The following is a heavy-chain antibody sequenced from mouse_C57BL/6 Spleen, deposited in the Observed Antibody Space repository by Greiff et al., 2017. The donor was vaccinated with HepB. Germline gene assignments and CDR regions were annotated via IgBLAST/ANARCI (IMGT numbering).Heavy chain of an antibody. V-gene: IGHV5-4*01. J-gene: IGHJ2*01. CDR2: ISDGGSYT. CDR1: GFTFSSYA. D-gene: IGHD1-1*01. CDR3: ARDEGYYGSSYLDY. Sequence: EVKVEESGGGLVKPGGSLKLSCAASGFTFSSYAMSWVRQTPEKRLEWVATISDGGSYTYYPDNVKGRFTISRDNAKNNLYLQMSHLKSEDTAMYYCARDEGYYGSSYLDYWGQGTTLTVSS.